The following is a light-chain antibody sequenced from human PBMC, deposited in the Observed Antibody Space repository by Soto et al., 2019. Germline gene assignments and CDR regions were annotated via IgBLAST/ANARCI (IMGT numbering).Light chain of an antibody. Sequence: IVMTQSPVTLSVSPGERATLSCRASQSVSSSYLAWYQQKPGQAPRLLIYGASSRATGIPDRFSGSGSGTDFTLTISRLEPEDFAVYYCQQYGSSLITFGQGTRLEIK. J-gene: IGKJ5*01. CDR1: QSVSSSY. CDR3: QQYGSSLIT. CDR2: GAS. V-gene: IGKV3-20*01.